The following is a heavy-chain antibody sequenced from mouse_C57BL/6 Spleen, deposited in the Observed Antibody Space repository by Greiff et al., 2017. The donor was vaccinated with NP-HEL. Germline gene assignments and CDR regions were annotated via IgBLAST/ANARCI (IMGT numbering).Heavy chain of an antibody. Sequence: QVQLKQPGAELVKPGASVKLSCKASGYTFTSYWMQWVKQRPGQGLEWIGEIDPSDSYTNYNQKFKGKATLTVDTSSSTAYMQLSSLTSEDSAVYYCARGDGSSSGFAYWGQGTLVTVSA. D-gene: IGHD1-1*01. V-gene: IGHV1-50*01. CDR1: GYTFTSYW. J-gene: IGHJ3*01. CDR3: ARGDGSSSGFAY. CDR2: IDPSDSYT.